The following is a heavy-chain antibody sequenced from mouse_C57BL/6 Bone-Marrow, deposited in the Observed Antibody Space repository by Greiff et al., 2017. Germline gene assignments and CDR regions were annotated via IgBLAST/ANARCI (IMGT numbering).Heavy chain of an antibody. CDR1: GYTFTDHP. V-gene: IGHV1-78*01. CDR3: ARRVTTVGPDWFAY. Sequence: VQGVESDAELVKPGASVKISCKVSGYTFTDHPIHWMKQRPEQGLEWIGYFYPRDGSTKYNEKFKGKATLTAEKSSSTAYMQLNRLTSEDSAVYVCARRVTTVGPDWFAYWGQGTLVTVSA. J-gene: IGHJ3*01. D-gene: IGHD1-1*01. CDR2: FYPRDGST.